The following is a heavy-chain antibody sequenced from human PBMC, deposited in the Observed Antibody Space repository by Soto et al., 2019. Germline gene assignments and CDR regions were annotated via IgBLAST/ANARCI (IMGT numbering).Heavy chain of an antibody. D-gene: IGHD3-3*01. CDR1: GGSISSSSYY. J-gene: IGHJ4*02. V-gene: IGHV4-39*01. Sequence: SETLSLTCTVSGGSISSSSYYWGWIRQPPGKGLEWIGSIYYSGSTYYNPSLKSRVTISVDTSKNQFSLKLSSVTAADTAVYYCARRSITIFGVVIMGHFDYWGQGTLVTVS. CDR2: IYYSGST. CDR3: ARRSITIFGVVIMGHFDY.